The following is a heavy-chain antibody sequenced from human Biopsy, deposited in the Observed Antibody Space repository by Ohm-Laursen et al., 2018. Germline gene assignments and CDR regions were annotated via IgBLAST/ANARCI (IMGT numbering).Heavy chain of an antibody. D-gene: IGHD5-18*01. CDR3: ARGIAVVRSLDV. CDR1: SGSISGYY. CDR2: VYSSGST. V-gene: IGHV4-59*08. J-gene: IGHJ6*02. Sequence: SDTLSLTCTVSSGSISGYYWTWIRQAPGKGLEFIGYVYSSGSTTYNPSLKSRATISLDTSRNQVFLRLSSVTAADTAVYYRARGIAVVRSLDVWGQGTTVAVSS.